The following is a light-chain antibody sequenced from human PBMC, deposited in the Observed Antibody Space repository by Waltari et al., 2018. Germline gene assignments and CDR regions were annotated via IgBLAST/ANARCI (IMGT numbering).Light chain of an antibody. CDR2: DVS. V-gene: IGKV1-33*01. CDR3: QQYDTLLS. Sequence: DIQMTQSPSSLSASVGDRVTITCQASQDISTYLNWYQQRPGKAPTVLIYDVSILAEGVPYRVTGRGYGNNSTFTINTLQTEDFATYYCQQYDTLLSFGGGTKVEIK. CDR1: QDISTY. J-gene: IGKJ4*01.